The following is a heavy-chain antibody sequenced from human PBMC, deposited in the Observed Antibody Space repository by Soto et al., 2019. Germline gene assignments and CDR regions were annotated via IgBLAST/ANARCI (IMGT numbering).Heavy chain of an antibody. CDR1: GGTFKTYT. J-gene: IGHJ4*02. CDR3: ATWMTYRGSYCFDY. V-gene: IGHV1-69*06. Sequence: QVQLGQHGAALKKPRSSVNVSCAASGGTFKTYTITWVRPAPGQSLAWIGQIIPMYDSADYAQRFQGRVTISADKSPNIAYMELSGLMSEDTALYYCATWMTYRGSYCFDYWGQGTLVSVAS. D-gene: IGHD3-10*01. CDR2: IIPMYDSA.